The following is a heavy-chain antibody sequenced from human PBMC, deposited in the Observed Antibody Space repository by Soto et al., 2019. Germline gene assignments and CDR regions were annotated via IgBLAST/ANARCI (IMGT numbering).Heavy chain of an antibody. J-gene: IGHJ5*02. V-gene: IGHV4-30-4*01. CDR1: GGSISSSDYY. CDR2: IYYSGST. Sequence: VQLQESGPGLVKPSQTLSLTCTVSGGSISSSDYYWSWIRQPPGKGLEWIGYIYYSGSTYYNPSLKSRVTISVDTSKNQFSLKLSSVTAADTAVYYCDRERRGGYWFDPWGQGTLVTVSS. CDR3: DRERRGGYWFDP.